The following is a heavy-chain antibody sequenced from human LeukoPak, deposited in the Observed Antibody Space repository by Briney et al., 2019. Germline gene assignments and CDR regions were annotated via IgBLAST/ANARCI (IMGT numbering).Heavy chain of an antibody. V-gene: IGHV1-18*01. CDR3: ARARIQLWLQGWFDP. CDR1: GYTFTSYG. D-gene: IGHD5-18*01. Sequence: ASEKVSCKASGYTFTSYGISWVRQAPGQGLEWMGWISAYNGNTNYAQKLQGRVTMTTDTSTSTAYMELRSLRSDDTAVYYCARARIQLWLQGWFDPWGQGTLVTVSS. CDR2: ISAYNGNT. J-gene: IGHJ5*02.